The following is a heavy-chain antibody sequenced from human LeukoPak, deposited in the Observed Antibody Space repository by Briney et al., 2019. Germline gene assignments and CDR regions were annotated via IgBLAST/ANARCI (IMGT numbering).Heavy chain of an antibody. Sequence: SETLSLICTVSGGSIRSYYWSWIRQPAGKGLEWIGRIYTSGSTNYNPSLKSRVTMSVDTSKNQFSLKLSSVTASDTAVYYCARAHYYDSSGYYPYYYYYSMDVWGKGTTVTVSS. CDR1: GGSIRSYY. V-gene: IGHV4-4*07. J-gene: IGHJ6*03. D-gene: IGHD3-22*01. CDR2: IYTSGST. CDR3: ARAHYYDSSGYYPYYYYYSMDV.